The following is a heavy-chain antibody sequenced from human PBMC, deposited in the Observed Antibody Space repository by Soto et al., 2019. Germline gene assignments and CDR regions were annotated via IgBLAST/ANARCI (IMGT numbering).Heavy chain of an antibody. Sequence: SLRLSCAASGFTFSNAWMNWVRQAPGKGLEWVGRIKSKTDGGTTDYAAPVKGRFTISRDDSKNTLYLQMNSLKTEDTAVYYFTTVDILTGYLYYYYYGMDVWGQGTTVTVSS. V-gene: IGHV3-15*07. CDR2: IKSKTDGGTT. CDR3: TTVDILTGYLYYYYYGMDV. D-gene: IGHD3-9*01. CDR1: GFTFSNAW. J-gene: IGHJ6*02.